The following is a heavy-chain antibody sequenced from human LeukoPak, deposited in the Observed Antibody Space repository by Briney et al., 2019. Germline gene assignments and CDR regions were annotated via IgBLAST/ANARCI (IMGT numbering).Heavy chain of an antibody. CDR3: ARDLRDIVVVPAAIPVYYCYYMDV. J-gene: IGHJ6*03. Sequence: PSETLSLTCAVSGYSISSGYYWGWIRQPPGKGLEWIGSIYHSGSTYYNPSLKSRVTISVDTSKNQFSLKLSSVTAADTAVYYCARDLRDIVVVPAAIPVYYCYYMDVWGKGTTVTVSS. V-gene: IGHV4-38-2*02. CDR1: GYSISSGYY. D-gene: IGHD2-2*02. CDR2: IYHSGST.